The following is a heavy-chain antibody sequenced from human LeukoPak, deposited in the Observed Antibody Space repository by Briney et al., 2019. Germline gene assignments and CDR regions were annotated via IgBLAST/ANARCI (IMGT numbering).Heavy chain of an antibody. Sequence: PGGSLRLSCAASGFTFDDYAMHWVRQAPGKGLEWVSGISWNSGSIGYADSVKGRFTISRDNAKNSLYLQMNSLRAEDTALYYCAKGQSAHSSGFNWFDPWGQGTLVTVSS. CDR2: ISWNSGSI. D-gene: IGHD6-19*01. J-gene: IGHJ5*02. CDR1: GFTFDDYA. CDR3: AKGQSAHSSGFNWFDP. V-gene: IGHV3-9*01.